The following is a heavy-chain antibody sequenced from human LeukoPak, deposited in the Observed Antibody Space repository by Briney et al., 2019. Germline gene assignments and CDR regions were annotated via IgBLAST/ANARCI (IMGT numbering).Heavy chain of an antibody. CDR1: GFTFSSYS. CDR2: ISSSSSYI. J-gene: IGHJ5*02. Sequence: GGSLRLSCAASGFTFSSYSMNWVRQAPGKGLEWVSSISSSSSYIYYADSVKGRFTISRDNAKNSLYLQMNSLRAEDTAVYYCAREYAGSGSYYFGGSSWFDPRGQGTLVTVSS. CDR3: AREYAGSGSYYFGGSSWFDP. V-gene: IGHV3-21*01. D-gene: IGHD3-10*01.